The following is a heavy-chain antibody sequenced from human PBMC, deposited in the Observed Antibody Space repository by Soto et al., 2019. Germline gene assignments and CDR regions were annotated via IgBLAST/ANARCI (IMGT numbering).Heavy chain of an antibody. CDR1: GFTFSSYW. J-gene: IGHJ6*02. D-gene: IGHD2-15*01. V-gene: IGHV3-74*01. CDR3: ARDQYCSGGSCYEDYYYYGMDV. CDR2: INSDGSST. Sequence: PGGSLRLSCAAPGFTFSSYWMHWVRQAPGKGLVWVSRINSDGSSTSYADSVKGRFTISRDNAKNTLYLQMNSLRAEDTAVYYCARDQYCSGGSCYEDYYYYGMDVWGQGTTVTVSS.